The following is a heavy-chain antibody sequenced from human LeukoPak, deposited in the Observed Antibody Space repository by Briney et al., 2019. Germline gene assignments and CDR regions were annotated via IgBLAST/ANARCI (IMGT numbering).Heavy chain of an antibody. J-gene: IGHJ4*02. CDR3: ARERASCGGDCYDY. D-gene: IGHD2-21*01. Sequence: GGSLRLSCAASGFTFSNYEMNWVRQAPGKGLEWLSYITGSGNSIYYAESLRDRITISRDNAKNSLYLQMNSLRAEDTAVYYCARERASCGGDCYDYWGQGTLVTVSS. CDR1: GFTFSNYE. CDR2: ITGSGNSI. V-gene: IGHV3-48*03.